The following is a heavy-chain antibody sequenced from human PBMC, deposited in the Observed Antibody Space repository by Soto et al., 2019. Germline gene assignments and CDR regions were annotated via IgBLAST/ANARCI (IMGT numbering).Heavy chain of an antibody. CDR3: ARGHSSGWGQYYYYYYGMDV. CDR1: GYTFTGYY. D-gene: IGHD6-19*01. Sequence: SVKVSCKASGYTFTGYYMHWVRQAPGQGLEWMGWINPNSGGTNYAQKFQGWVTMTRDTSISTAYMELSRLRSDDTAVYYCARGHSSGWGQYYYYYYGMDVWGQGTTVTVSS. J-gene: IGHJ6*02. V-gene: IGHV1-2*04. CDR2: INPNSGGT.